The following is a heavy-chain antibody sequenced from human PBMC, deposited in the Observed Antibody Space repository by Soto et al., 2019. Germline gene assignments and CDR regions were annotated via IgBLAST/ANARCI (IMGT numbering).Heavy chain of an antibody. Sequence: PSETLSLTCTVSGGSISSYYWSWIRQPAGKGLEWTGRIYTSGSTNYNPSLKSRVTMSVDTSKNQFSLKLSSVTAADTAVYYCARAAGVEQQLVGAFDYWGQGTLVTVSS. V-gene: IGHV4-4*07. D-gene: IGHD6-13*01. J-gene: IGHJ4*02. CDR1: GGSISSYY. CDR3: ARAAGVEQQLVGAFDY. CDR2: IYTSGST.